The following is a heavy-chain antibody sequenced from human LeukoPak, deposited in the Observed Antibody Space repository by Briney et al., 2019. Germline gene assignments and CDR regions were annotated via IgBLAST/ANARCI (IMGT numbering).Heavy chain of an antibody. CDR3: ASFTLGYATID. CDR2: INSDGSST. D-gene: IGHD5-12*01. V-gene: IGHV3-74*01. Sequence: PGGSLRLSCAASGFTFSSYWMHWVRQAPGKGLVWVSRINSDGSSTSYADSVKGRFTISRDNAKNTLYLQMNSLRAEDTAVYYCASFTLGYATIDWGQGTLVTVSS. CDR1: GFTFSSYW. J-gene: IGHJ4*02.